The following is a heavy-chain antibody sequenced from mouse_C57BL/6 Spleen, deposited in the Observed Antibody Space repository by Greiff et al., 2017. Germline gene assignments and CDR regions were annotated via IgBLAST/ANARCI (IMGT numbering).Heavy chain of an antibody. Sequence: VQGVESGPGLVAPSQSLSITCTVSGFSLTSYGVSWVRQPPGKGLEWLGVIWGDGSTNYHSALISRLSISKDNSKSQVFLKLNSLQTDDTATYYCAKGDYDYDGSWFAYWGQGTLVTVSA. CDR2: IWGDGST. V-gene: IGHV2-3*01. D-gene: IGHD2-4*01. CDR1: GFSLTSYG. CDR3: AKGDYDYDGSWFAY. J-gene: IGHJ3*01.